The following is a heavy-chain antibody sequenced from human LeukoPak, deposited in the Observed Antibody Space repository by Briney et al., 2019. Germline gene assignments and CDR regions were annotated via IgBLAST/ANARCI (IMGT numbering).Heavy chain of an antibody. J-gene: IGHJ4*02. Sequence: SETLSLTCDVSGGSVTSTNWWTWARKPPGKGLEGIGEVHLDGRTNYNPSLKSRLIMSVDLPENHISLKLTSVTAADTAVYYCAREGGFYRPLDYSGQGTLVTVSS. CDR2: VHLDGRT. V-gene: IGHV4-4*02. CDR1: GGSVTSTNW. CDR3: AREGGFYRPLDY. D-gene: IGHD3-3*01.